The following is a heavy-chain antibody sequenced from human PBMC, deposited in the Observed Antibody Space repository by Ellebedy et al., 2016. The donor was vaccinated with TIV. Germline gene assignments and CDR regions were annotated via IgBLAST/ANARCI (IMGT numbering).Heavy chain of an antibody. Sequence: GESLKISCAASGFTFTDYIMTWVRQAPGKGLEWVSSIGGSGGGTYYADSVKGRFTISRDNSKNTLYLQMNSLRAEDTAVYYCANGRDPDYWGQGALVTVSS. CDR1: GFTFTDYI. CDR3: ANGRDPDY. CDR2: IGGSGGGT. J-gene: IGHJ4*02. V-gene: IGHV3-23*01.